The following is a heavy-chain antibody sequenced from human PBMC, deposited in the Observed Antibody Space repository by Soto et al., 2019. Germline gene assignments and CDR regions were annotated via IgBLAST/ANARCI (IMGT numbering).Heavy chain of an antibody. CDR2: IYYSGST. J-gene: IGHJ6*02. CDR1: GGSISSYY. Sequence: TSETLSLTCTVSGGSISSYYWSWIRQPPGKGLEWIGYIYYSGSTNYNPSLKSRVTISVDTSKNQFSLKLSSVTAADTAVYYCARLAGLSYYYGMDVWSQGTTVTVS. CDR3: ARLAGLSYYYGMDV. V-gene: IGHV4-59*01. D-gene: IGHD6-25*01.